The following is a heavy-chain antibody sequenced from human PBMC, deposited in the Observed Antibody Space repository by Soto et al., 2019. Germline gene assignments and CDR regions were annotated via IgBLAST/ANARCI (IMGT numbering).Heavy chain of an antibody. D-gene: IGHD4-17*01. J-gene: IGHJ3*02. Sequence: ASVKVSCKGSGYTFTSYYMHWVRQAPGQGLEWMGIINPSGGSTSYAEKFQGRVTMTRDTSTSTVYMELSSLRSEDTAVYYCAITLYGHYDVVFGAFDIWGEGTMVTVSS. CDR3: AITLYGHYDVVFGAFDI. CDR1: GYTFTSYY. V-gene: IGHV1-46*03. CDR2: INPSGGST.